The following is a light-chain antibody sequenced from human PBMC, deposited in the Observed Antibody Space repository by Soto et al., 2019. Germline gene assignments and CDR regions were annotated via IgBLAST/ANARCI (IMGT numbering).Light chain of an antibody. V-gene: IGKV3-11*01. CDR2: DAS. CDR1: QSVSSD. Sequence: EIVLTQSPATLSLSPGERATLSCRASQSVSSDLAWYQQKPGQAPRLLIYDASNRATGIPARFSGSGSGTDFTLTISGLEPEDFEVYYCQQRRNWPFTFAGGTKVDIK. CDR3: QQRRNWPFT. J-gene: IGKJ4*01.